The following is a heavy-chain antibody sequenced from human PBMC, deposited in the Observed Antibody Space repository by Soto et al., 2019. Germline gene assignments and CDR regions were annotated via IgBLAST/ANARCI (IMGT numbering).Heavy chain of an antibody. J-gene: IGHJ4*02. CDR3: THTPPLRCLDY. CDR1: GFTFSNAW. V-gene: IGHV3-15*01. CDR2: IKSKTDGGTT. D-gene: IGHD3-3*01. Sequence: EVQLVESGGGLVKPGGSLRLSCAASGFTFSNAWMSWVRQAPGKGLEWVGRIKSKTDGGTTDYAAPVKGRFTISRDDSKNTLYLQMHSLKTEDTAVYYCTHTPPLRCLDYWGQGTLVTVSS.